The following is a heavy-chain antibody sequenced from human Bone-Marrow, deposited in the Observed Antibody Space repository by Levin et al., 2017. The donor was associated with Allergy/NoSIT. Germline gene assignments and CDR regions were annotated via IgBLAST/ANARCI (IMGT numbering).Heavy chain of an antibody. CDR2: ISDRGNT. CDR1: GVSISSSTDY. Sequence: SQTLSLTCSVSGVSISSSTDYWGWVRQPPGQGLEWIGSISDRGNTYYSPSLKRRVTMSVDTSKNQFSLNLKSVTAADTAVFYCARHKWDKWSDSFDYFDNWGQGTLVTVSS. CDR3: ARHKWDKWSDSFDYFDN. J-gene: IGHJ4*02. D-gene: IGHD3-3*01. V-gene: IGHV4-39*01.